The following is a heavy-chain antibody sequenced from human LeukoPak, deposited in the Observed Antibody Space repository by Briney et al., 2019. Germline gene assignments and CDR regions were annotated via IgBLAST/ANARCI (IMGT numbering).Heavy chain of an antibody. V-gene: IGHV3-23*01. D-gene: IGHD5-18*01. J-gene: IGHJ4*02. CDR2: IIGSGDTT. Sequence: GGSLRLSCAASGFTFSSYSMNWVRQAPGKGLEWVSAIIGSGDTTYYAASVKGRLTISRDNSKNTLYLQMNSLRAEDTAVYYCAKDRNVDTAMAELDYWGQGTLVTVSS. CDR3: AKDRNVDTAMAELDY. CDR1: GFTFSSYS.